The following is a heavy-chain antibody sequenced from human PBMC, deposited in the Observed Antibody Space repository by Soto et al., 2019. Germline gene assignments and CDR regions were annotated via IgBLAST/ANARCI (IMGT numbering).Heavy chain of an antibody. V-gene: IGHV3-74*01. D-gene: IGHD2-21*02. CDR1: GFTFSSYW. J-gene: IGHJ6*02. CDR3: ARXGGSGGNSWLYYYYGMDV. Sequence: GGSLRLSCAASGFTFSSYWMHWVRQAPGKGLVWVSRINSDGSSTSYADSVKGRFTISRDNAKNTLYLQMNSLRAEDTAVYYCARXGGSGGNSWLYYYYGMDVWGQGTTVTVSS. CDR2: INSDGSST.